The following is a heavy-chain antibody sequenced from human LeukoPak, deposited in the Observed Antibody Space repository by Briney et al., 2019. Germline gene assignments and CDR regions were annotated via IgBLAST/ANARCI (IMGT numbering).Heavy chain of an antibody. V-gene: IGHV3-21*01. Sequence: GGSLRLSCAASGFTFSSYSMNWVCQAPGKGLEWVSSISSSSSYIYYADSVKGRFTISRDNAKNSLYLQMNSLRAEDTAVYYCARERSSGWYFDYWGQGTPVTVSS. D-gene: IGHD6-19*01. CDR1: GFTFSSYS. CDR3: ARERSSGWYFDY. CDR2: ISSSSSYI. J-gene: IGHJ4*02.